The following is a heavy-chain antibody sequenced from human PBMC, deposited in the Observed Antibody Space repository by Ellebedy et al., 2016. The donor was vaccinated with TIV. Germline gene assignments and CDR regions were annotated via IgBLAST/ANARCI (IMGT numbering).Heavy chain of an antibody. Sequence: PGGSLRLSCAAAGFTFNNYAMHWVRQAPGKGLEWVAIAHNDETYKFYADSVKGHFTVSRDNSGNTAYLHMSSLRVEDTAVYYCAKDLGFAMDVWGQGTTVTVSS. CDR1: GFTFNNYA. CDR2: AHNDETYK. J-gene: IGHJ6*02. CDR3: AKDLGFAMDV. D-gene: IGHD2-15*01. V-gene: IGHV3-30*04.